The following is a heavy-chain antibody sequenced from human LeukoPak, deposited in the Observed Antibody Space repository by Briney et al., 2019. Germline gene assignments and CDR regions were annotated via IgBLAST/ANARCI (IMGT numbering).Heavy chain of an antibody. D-gene: IGHD4-23*01. Sequence: SVKVSCKASGGTFSSYAISRVRQAPGQGLEWMGGIIPIFGTANYAQKFQGRVTITADKSTSTAYMELSSLRSEDTAVYYCARDPTGSYGGNWADAFDIWGQGTMVTVSS. CDR3: ARDPTGSYGGNWADAFDI. CDR1: GGTFSSYA. J-gene: IGHJ3*02. CDR2: IIPIFGTA. V-gene: IGHV1-69*06.